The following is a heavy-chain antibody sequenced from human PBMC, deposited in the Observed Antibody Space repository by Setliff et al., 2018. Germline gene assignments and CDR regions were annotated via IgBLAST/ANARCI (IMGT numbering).Heavy chain of an antibody. J-gene: IGHJ4*02. CDR2: ISVYSGDA. CDR3: ARAPRLEWILPTFDY. CDR1: GYTFTTHG. D-gene: IGHD3-3*01. Sequence: GASVKVSCKTSGYTFTTHGISWLRQAPGQGLEWMGWISVYSGDASYAQNFQGRITMTTDTSTSTAYMELRSLRSDDTAIYYCARAPRLEWILPTFDYWGQGTPVTVSS. V-gene: IGHV1-18*01.